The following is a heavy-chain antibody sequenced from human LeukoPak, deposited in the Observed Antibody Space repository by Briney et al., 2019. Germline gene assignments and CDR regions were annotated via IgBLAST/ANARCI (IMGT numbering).Heavy chain of an antibody. V-gene: IGHV4-59*08. Sequence: SETLSLTCSVSGGSISGYYWSWIRQPPGQGLDWIGYMYETGHTMYNSSLKSRVTMSLDTSKNHFSLSLSSVTAADTAVYYCARHPFATPFDYWGPGTLVTVSS. CDR2: MYETGHT. CDR3: ARHPFATPFDY. CDR1: GGSISGYY. D-gene: IGHD2-15*01. J-gene: IGHJ4*02.